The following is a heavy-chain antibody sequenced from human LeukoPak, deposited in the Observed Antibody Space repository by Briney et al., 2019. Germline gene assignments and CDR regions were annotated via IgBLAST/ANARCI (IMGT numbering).Heavy chain of an antibody. CDR2: INPNSGGT. J-gene: IGHJ5*02. V-gene: IGHV1-2*02. D-gene: IGHD6-6*01. CDR3: ARGTAYSSSSYNWFDP. CDR1: GYTFTGYY. Sequence: ASVKVSCKASGYTFTGYYMHWVRQAPGQGLEWMGWINPNSGGTNYAQKFQGRVTMTRDTSISTAYMELSRLRSDDTAVYYCARGTAYSSSSYNWFDPWGQGTLVTVSS.